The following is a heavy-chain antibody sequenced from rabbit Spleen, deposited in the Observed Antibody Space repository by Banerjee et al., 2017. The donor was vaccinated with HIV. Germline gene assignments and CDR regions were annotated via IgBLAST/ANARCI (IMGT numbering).Heavy chain of an antibody. CDR3: GRDVRYGGDAVYGFGLKL. CDR1: GVDFSRHYY. Sequence: QQQLEESGGGLVKPGGTLTLTCKASGVDFSRHYYMCWVRQAPGKGLESIACIDISSGTTYYASWAKGRFTIPKSTSLNTVDLKMTSLTAADTATYFCGRDVRYGGDAVYGFGLKLWGPGTLVTVS. D-gene: IGHD4-2*01. V-gene: IGHV1S43*01. CDR2: IDISSGTT. J-gene: IGHJ4*01.